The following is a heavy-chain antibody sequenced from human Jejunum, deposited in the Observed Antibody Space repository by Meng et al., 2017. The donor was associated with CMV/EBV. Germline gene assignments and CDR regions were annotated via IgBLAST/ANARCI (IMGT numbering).Heavy chain of an antibody. CDR2: ISLDGRNS. D-gene: IGHD1-1*01. J-gene: IGHJ4*02. CDR3: ARASGGTMVVLVTTGFDY. CDR1: YG. Sequence: YGMHWVRQAPGKGLEWVAVISLDGRNSYYADSVEGRFTISRDESKNTLFLQMNNLRPEDTALYYCARASGGTMVVLVTTGFDYWGQGTGVTVSS. V-gene: IGHV3-30*04.